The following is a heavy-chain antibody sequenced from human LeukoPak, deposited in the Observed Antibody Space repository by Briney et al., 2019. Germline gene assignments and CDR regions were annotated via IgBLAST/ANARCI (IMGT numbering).Heavy chain of an antibody. Sequence: SETLSLTCTVSGGSISSYYWSWIRQPPGKGLEWIGYIYYSGSTNYNPSLKSRVTISVDTSKNQFSPKLSSVTAADTAVYYCARDKKGASCYDYWGQGTLVTVSS. CDR2: IYYSGST. CDR3: ARDKKGASCYDY. V-gene: IGHV4-59*01. J-gene: IGHJ4*02. D-gene: IGHD2-2*01. CDR1: GGSISSYY.